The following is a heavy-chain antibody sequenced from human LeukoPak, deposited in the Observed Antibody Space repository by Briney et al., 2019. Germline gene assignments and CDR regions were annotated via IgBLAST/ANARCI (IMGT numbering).Heavy chain of an antibody. J-gene: IGHJ4*02. Sequence: GGSLRLSCAASGFTFSSYAMTWVRQAPGKGLEWVSTISGGGGNTYYADSVRGRFTISRDSSKDTLYLQMNSLRAEDTAVYYCARDFWGTSRYNDYWGQGTLVTVSS. CDR1: GFTFSSYA. D-gene: IGHD3-16*02. CDR3: ARDFWGTSRYNDY. V-gene: IGHV3-23*01. CDR2: ISGGGGNT.